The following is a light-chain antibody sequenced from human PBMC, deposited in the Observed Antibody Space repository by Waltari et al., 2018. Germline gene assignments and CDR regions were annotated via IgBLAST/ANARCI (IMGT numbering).Light chain of an antibody. CDR1: QSVISTY. CDR2: GAS. CDR3: QQYGNSPS. Sequence: EIVLTQSPGTLSLSPGERVTISCRASQSVISTYLAWYQQKPGQTPKLLIYGASSRAPGIPDRFSGSGSGTDFTLTISRLEPGDFAVYYCQQYGNSPSFGGGTKVEIK. J-gene: IGKJ4*01. V-gene: IGKV3-20*01.